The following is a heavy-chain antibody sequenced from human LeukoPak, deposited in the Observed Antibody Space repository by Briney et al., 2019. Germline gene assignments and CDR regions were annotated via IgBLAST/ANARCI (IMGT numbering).Heavy chain of an antibody. V-gene: IGHV4-39*07. J-gene: IGHJ4*02. D-gene: IGHD3-10*01. CDR3: AREGVTGLFDF. CDR2: IYYSGNT. CDR1: GVSISSSNSY. Sequence: WETLSLTCAVSGVSISSSNSYWGWIRQPPGKGLEWIGSIYYSGNTYYNASLKSRVTISVDASKNQFSLKLTSVTAADTARYYCAREGVTGLFDFWGQGRLVTVSS.